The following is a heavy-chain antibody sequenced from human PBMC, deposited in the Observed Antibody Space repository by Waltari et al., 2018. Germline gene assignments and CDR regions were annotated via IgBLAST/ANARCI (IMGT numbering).Heavy chain of an antibody. V-gene: IGHV4-39*02. CDR3: ARRPMGAAFDY. Sequence: QLQMHESGPGLVKSSETLSLTCTVSGDSMTNSNYYWAWIRQPPGKGLEWIGDIYYSGTSVYNPALMRRLTISADTSKNHFSLSLTSVTVADTAIYYCARRPMGAAFDYWGQGVLVTISS. CDR2: IYYSGTS. CDR1: GDSMTNSNYY. D-gene: IGHD3-16*01. J-gene: IGHJ4*02.